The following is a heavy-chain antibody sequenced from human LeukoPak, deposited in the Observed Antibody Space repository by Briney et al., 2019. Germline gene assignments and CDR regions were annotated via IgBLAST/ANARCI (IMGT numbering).Heavy chain of an antibody. Sequence: SETLSLTCTVSGDSISGSYWNWIRQPPGKGQEWIGYIYYTGSTNYNPSLKSRVTISVDTSKNRFSLKLSSVTAADTAVYYCARDKGYSYGYALVKTWFDPWGQGTLVTVSP. CDR3: ARDKGYSYGYALVKTWFDP. CDR1: GDSISGSY. J-gene: IGHJ5*02. D-gene: IGHD5-18*01. V-gene: IGHV4-59*01. CDR2: IYYTGST.